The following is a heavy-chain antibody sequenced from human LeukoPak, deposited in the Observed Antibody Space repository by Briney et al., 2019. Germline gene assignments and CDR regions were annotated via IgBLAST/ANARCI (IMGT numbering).Heavy chain of an antibody. CDR3: ARRVSSWMGYYFDY. Sequence: PGGSLRLSCAASGFTVSSNYMSWVPQAPGKGLEWVSVIYSGGSTYYADSVKGRFTISRDNSKNTLYLQMNGLRVEDTAVYYCARRVSSWMGYYFDYWGQGTLVTVSS. D-gene: IGHD6-13*01. V-gene: IGHV3-66*02. CDR2: IYSGGST. CDR1: GFTVSSNY. J-gene: IGHJ4*02.